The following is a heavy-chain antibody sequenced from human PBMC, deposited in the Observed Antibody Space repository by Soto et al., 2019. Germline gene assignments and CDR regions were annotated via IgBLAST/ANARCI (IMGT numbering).Heavy chain of an antibody. CDR3: ARVPSSSGRAHFDY. Sequence: QVQLVESGGGVVQPGRSLRLSCAASGFTFSSYAMHWVRQAPGKWLEWVAVISYDGSNKYYADSVKGRFTISRDNSKNTLYMLMNILRAEDTAVYYCARVPSSSGRAHFDYWGQGTLVTVSS. J-gene: IGHJ4*02. V-gene: IGHV3-30-3*01. CDR2: ISYDGSNK. D-gene: IGHD2-15*01. CDR1: GFTFSSYA.